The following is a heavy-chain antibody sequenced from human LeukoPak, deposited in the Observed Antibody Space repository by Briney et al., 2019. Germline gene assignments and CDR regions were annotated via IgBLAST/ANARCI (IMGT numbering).Heavy chain of an antibody. D-gene: IGHD1-26*01. V-gene: IGHV3-48*03. CDR3: ARVDVGATSDY. CDR1: GFTFSSYE. CDR2: ISSSGSTI. Sequence: PGGSLRLSCAASGFTFSSYEMNWVRQAPGKGLEWVSYISSSGSTIYYADSVKGRFTISRDNAKNSLYLQMNSLRAEDTAVYYCARVDVGATSDYWGQGTLVTVPS. J-gene: IGHJ4*02.